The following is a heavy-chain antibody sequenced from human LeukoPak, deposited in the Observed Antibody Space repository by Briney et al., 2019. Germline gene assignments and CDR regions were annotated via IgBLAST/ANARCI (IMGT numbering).Heavy chain of an antibody. CDR2: IYYSGST. V-gene: IGHV4-39*01. D-gene: IGHD1-26*01. J-gene: IGHJ4*02. CDR1: GGSISSSSYY. CDR3: ARHEDVLGSYYDPLGY. Sequence: PSETLSLTCTVSGGSISSSSYYWGWIRQPPGKGLEWIGSIYYSGSTYYNPSLKSRVTIPVDTSKNQFSLKLSSVTAADTAVYYCARHEDVLGSYYDPLGYWGQGTLVTVSS.